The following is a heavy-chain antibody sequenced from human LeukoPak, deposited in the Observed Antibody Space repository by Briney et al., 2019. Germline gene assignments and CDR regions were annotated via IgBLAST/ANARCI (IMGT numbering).Heavy chain of an antibody. CDR2: IKQDGSEK. Sequence: PGGSLRLSCAAFGFTFSSYWMSWVRQAPGKGLEWVANIKQDGSEKYYVDSVKGRFTISRDNAKNSLYLQMNSLRAEDTAVYYCARGSEQQLTYYYYGMDVWGQGTTVTVSS. CDR3: ARGSEQQLTYYYYGMDV. V-gene: IGHV3-7*04. CDR1: GFTFSSYW. D-gene: IGHD6-13*01. J-gene: IGHJ6*02.